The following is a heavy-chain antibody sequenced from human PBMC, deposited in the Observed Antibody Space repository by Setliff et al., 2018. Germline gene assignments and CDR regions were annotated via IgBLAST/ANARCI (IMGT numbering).Heavy chain of an antibody. D-gene: IGHD6-25*01. Sequence: SETLSLTCIVAGDSISNSDYYWGWIRQPPGKGLEWIGRVYNTGATNYNPSLKSRVPISISADTSNKSFSLNLFSVTAADTAVYYCVGRDFSGGDSWGHGTLVTVSS. CDR1: GDSISNSDYY. V-gene: IGHV4-39*02. CDR3: VGRDFSGGDS. CDR2: VYNTGAT. J-gene: IGHJ5*01.